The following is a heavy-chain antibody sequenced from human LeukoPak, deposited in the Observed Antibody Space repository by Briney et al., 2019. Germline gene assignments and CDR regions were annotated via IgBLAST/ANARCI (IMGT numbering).Heavy chain of an antibody. CDR3: AKEGFDILTPPLGY. J-gene: IGHJ4*02. V-gene: IGHV3-23*01. CDR2: ISGTGGST. CDR1: GFTFDSYA. D-gene: IGHD3-9*01. Sequence: PGGSLRLSCTASGFTFDSYAMTWVRQAPGKGLEWVSAISGTGGSTYYADSVKGRFTISRDNSKNTLYLQMNSLRAEDTAIYYCAKEGFDILTPPLGYWGQGTLVTVSS.